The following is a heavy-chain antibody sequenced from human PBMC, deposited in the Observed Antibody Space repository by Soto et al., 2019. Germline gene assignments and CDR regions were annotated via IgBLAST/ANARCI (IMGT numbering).Heavy chain of an antibody. D-gene: IGHD1-20*01. J-gene: IGHJ6*02. Sequence: TLSLTCTVSGDTVNNGDYFWSWIRQSPGKALEWLALIERGDDDKYYSTSLKTRLTISKDTRKNQVAMTMANMEPADTDTYYCARSIRGPRRFNGMDVWGQVNTVT. CDR2: IERGDDDK. CDR3: ARSIRGPRRFNGMDV. V-gene: IGHV2-70*13. CDR1: GDTVNNGDYF.